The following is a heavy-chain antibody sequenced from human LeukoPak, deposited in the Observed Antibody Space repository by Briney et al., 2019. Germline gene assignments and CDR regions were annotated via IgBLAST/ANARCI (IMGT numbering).Heavy chain of an antibody. CDR2: IKQDGSEK. Sequence: GGSLRLSCAASGFTFSSYWMSWVRQAPGKGLEWVANIKQDGSEKYYVDSVKGRFTISRDNAKNSLYLQMNSLRAEDTAVYYCARYCTNGVCPAEAALDIWGQGTMVTVSS. D-gene: IGHD2-8*01. J-gene: IGHJ3*02. CDR1: GFTFSSYW. V-gene: IGHV3-7*01. CDR3: ARYCTNGVCPAEAALDI.